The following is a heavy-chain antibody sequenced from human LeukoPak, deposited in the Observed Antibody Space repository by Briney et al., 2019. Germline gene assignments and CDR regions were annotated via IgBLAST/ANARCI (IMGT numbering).Heavy chain of an antibody. V-gene: IGHV1-2*02. CDR2: INPNSGDT. D-gene: IGHD2-15*01. CDR3: TRVFRAADY. J-gene: IGHJ4*02. CDR1: GYTFTHYY. Sequence: GASVKVSRNASGYTFTHYYIHWVRQAPRHGLQWMGWINPNSGDTKYAQQFQGRVSMTRDTSITTAYMELNRLTSDDTAVYYCTRVFRAADYWGQGTLVIVSS.